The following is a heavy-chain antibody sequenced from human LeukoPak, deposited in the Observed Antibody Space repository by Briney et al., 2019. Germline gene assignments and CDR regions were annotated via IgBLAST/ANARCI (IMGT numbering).Heavy chain of an antibody. CDR2: ISTSSSTI. D-gene: IGHD4-17*01. CDR3: ARHGFDY. V-gene: IGHV3-48*02. CDR1: GFTFSSYN. J-gene: IGHJ4*02. Sequence: GGSLRLSCAASGFTFSSYNMNWVRQAPGKGLEWVSYISTSSSTIYYADSVKGRFTISRDNAKNSLYLQMNSLSDEDTAAYYCARHGFDYWGQGTLVTVSS.